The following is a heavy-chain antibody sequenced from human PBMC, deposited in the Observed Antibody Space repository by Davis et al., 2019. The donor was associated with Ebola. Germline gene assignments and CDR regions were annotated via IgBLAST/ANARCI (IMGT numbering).Heavy chain of an antibody. CDR3: ARVGDLFDY. V-gene: IGHV4-59*01. J-gene: IGHJ4*02. D-gene: IGHD4-17*01. CDR1: GGSISSYS. Sequence: SETLSLTCTASGGSISSYSWSWIRQPPGKGLEWIGYIYYSGSTNYNPSLKSRVTISVDTSKNQFSLKLSSVTAADTAVYYCARVGDLFDYWGQGTLVTVSS. CDR2: IYYSGST.